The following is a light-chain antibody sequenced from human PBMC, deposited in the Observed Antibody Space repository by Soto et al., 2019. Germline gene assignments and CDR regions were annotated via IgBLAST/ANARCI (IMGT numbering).Light chain of an antibody. V-gene: IGLV2-14*01. CDR2: DVS. J-gene: IGLJ1*01. CDR3: TSYAGSNTRV. CDR1: SSVVGGYNY. Sequence: QCVRTRPASVSGSPGQSVTISWTGTSSVVGGYNYVSWYQQHPGKAPKLMIYDVSNRPSGVSNRFSGSKSGNTASLTISGLQAVDEANYYCTSYAGSNTRVFGTETKMTVL.